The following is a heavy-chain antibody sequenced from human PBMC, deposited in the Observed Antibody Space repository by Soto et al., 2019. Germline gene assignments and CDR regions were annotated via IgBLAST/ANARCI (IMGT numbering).Heavy chain of an antibody. V-gene: IGHV4-31*03. CDR1: GGSISSGGYY. J-gene: IGHJ4*02. D-gene: IGHD3-22*01. Sequence: SETLSLTCTVSGGSISSGGYYWSWIRQHPGEGLEWIGYIYYSGSTYYNPSLKSRVTISVDTSKNQFSLKLSSVTAADTAVYYCASSHYYDSSGYYPTGVSALDYWGQGTLVTVSS. CDR2: IYYSGST. CDR3: ASSHYYDSSGYYPTGVSALDY.